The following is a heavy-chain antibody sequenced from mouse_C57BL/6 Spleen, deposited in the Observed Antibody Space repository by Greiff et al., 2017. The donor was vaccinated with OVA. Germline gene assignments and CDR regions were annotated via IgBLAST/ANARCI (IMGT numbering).Heavy chain of an antibody. CDR2: IYPGDGDT. J-gene: IGHJ4*01. CDR1: GYAFSSSW. CDR3: ARVGMYGNFMDY. V-gene: IGHV1-82*01. D-gene: IGHD2-10*02. Sequence: VKPGASVKISCKASGYAFSSSWMNWVKQRPGKGLEWIGRIYPGDGDTNYNGKFKGKATLTADKSSSTAYMQLSSLTSEDSAVYFCARVGMYGNFMDYWGQGTSVTVSS.